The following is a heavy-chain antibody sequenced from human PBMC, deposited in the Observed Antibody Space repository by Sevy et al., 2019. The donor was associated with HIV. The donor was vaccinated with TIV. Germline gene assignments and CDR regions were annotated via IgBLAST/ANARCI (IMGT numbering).Heavy chain of an antibody. CDR2: IYYSGST. J-gene: IGHJ4*02. V-gene: IGHV4-61*01. CDR1: GGSVSSGSYY. Sequence: SETLSLTCTVSGGSVSSGSYYWSCIRQPPGKGLEWIGYIYYSGSTNYNPSLKSRVTISVDTSKNQFSLKLSSVAAADTAVYYCARGAGGYSSSWAFDYWGQGTLVTVSS. CDR3: ARGAGGYSSSWAFDY. D-gene: IGHD6-13*01.